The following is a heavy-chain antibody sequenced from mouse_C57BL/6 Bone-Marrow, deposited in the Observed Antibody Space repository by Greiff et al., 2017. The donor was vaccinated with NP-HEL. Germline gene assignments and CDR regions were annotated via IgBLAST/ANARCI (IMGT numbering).Heavy chain of an antibody. D-gene: IGHD1-1*01. CDR1: GYAFTNYL. V-gene: IGHV1-54*01. J-gene: IGHJ4*01. CDR3: ARGDYYGVYYAMDY. Sequence: QVQLKQSGAELVRPGTSVKVSCKASGYAFTNYLIEWVKQRPGQGLEWIGVINPGSGGTNYNEKFKGKATLTADKSSSTAYMQLSSLTSEDSAVYFCARGDYYGVYYAMDYWGQGTSVTVSS. CDR2: INPGSGGT.